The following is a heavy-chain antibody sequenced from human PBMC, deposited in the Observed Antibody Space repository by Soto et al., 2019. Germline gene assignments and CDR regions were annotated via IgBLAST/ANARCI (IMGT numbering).Heavy chain of an antibody. Sequence: QVQLVQCGAEVKKPGSSVKVSCKASGGTFSSYAISWVRQAPGQGLEWMGGIIPIFGTANYAQKFQGRVTITADKSTSTAYMELSSLRSEDTAVYYCARRVQQLGTGTAILDYWGQGTLVTVSS. V-gene: IGHV1-69*06. D-gene: IGHD6-13*01. CDR1: GGTFSSYA. J-gene: IGHJ4*02. CDR3: ARRVQQLGTGTAILDY. CDR2: IIPIFGTA.